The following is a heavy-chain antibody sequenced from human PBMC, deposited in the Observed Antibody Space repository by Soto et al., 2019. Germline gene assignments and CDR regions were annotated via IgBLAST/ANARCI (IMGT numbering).Heavy chain of an antibody. CDR2: IYYSGQT. V-gene: IGHV4-31*03. D-gene: IGHD6-13*01. Sequence: SETLSLTCSVSGASMTDNTYYWTWIRQLPGKGLDWIGYIYYSGQTFYNPSLKSRLTIAIDAPHNRFSLNLTSVTAADTAVYFCARTPDGSWPTWFDPWGQGILVTVSS. CDR1: GASMTDNTYY. CDR3: ARTPDGSWPTWFDP. J-gene: IGHJ5*02.